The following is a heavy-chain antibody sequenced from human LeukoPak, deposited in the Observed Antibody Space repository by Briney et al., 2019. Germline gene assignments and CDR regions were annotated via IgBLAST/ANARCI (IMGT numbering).Heavy chain of an antibody. V-gene: IGHV1-46*01. D-gene: IGHD6-19*01. CDR2: INPSGGST. Sequence: ASVKVSCKASGYTFTSYYMHWVRQAPGQGLEWMGIINPSGGSTSYAQKFQGRVTMTRDTSTSTVYMELSGLRSEDTAVYYCARGPGIAVAGTSYFDYWGQGTLVTVSS. CDR3: ARGPGIAVAGTSYFDY. J-gene: IGHJ4*02. CDR1: GYTFTSYY.